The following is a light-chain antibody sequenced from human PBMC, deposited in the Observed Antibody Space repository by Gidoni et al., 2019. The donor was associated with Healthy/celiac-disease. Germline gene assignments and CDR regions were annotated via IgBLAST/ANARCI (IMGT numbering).Light chain of an antibody. V-gene: IGKV3-15*01. CDR1: QSVSSN. Sequence: EIVMTQSPATLSVSPGERATLSCSASQSVSSNLAWYQQKPGQAPRLLIYGASTRATGIPARFSGSGSGTEFTLTISILQSEDFAVYYCQQYNNWPPMYTFGQXTKLEIK. CDR3: QQYNNWPPMYT. CDR2: GAS. J-gene: IGKJ2*01.